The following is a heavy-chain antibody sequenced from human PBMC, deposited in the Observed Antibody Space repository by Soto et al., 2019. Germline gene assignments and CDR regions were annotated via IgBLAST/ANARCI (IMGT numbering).Heavy chain of an antibody. J-gene: IGHJ3*02. D-gene: IGHD6-13*01. CDR3: ARDVAPGSSSLYLDAFDI. CDR2: IKQDGSKK. V-gene: IGHV3-7*05. Sequence: EVQLEESGGGLVQPGGSLRLSCAASGFTLSMDWMTWVRQAPGRGLEWVANIKQDGSKKSYLDSVRGRFTISRDNVRNSLYLQMDSLRAEDTALYYCARDVAPGSSSLYLDAFDIWGQGTMVIVSS. CDR1: GFTLSMDW.